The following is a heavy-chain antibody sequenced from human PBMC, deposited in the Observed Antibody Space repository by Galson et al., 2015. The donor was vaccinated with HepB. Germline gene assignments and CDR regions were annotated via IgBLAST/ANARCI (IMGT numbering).Heavy chain of an antibody. CDR1: GGSISSSNYY. D-gene: IGHD5-12*01. J-gene: IGHJ4*02. V-gene: IGHV4-39*01. CDR2: IYYSGST. Sequence: ETLSLTCIVSGGSISSSNYYWGWIRQPPGKGLEWIGVIYYSGSTYYNPSLKSRVTISVDTSRNQFSLKLSSVTAADTAVYYCASHPGTRTTIIPGFDYWGQGTLVTVSS. CDR3: ASHPGTRTTIIPGFDY.